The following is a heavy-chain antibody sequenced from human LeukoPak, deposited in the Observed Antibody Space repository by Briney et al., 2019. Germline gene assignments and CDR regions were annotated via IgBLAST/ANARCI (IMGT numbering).Heavy chain of an antibody. CDR2: ISGSGGST. J-gene: IGHJ4*02. V-gene: IGHV3-23*01. Sequence: GGSLRLSCAASGFTFSSYAMSWVRQAPGKGLEWVSAISGSGGSTYYADTVKGRFTISRDNSKNTLYLQMNSLRAEDTAVYYCAKDEVVPLYYFDYWGQGTLVTVSS. CDR1: GFTFSSYA. CDR3: AKDEVVPLYYFDY.